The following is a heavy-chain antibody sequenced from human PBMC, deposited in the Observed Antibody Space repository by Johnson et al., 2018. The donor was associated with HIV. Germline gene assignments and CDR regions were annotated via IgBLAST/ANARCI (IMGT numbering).Heavy chain of an antibody. J-gene: IGHJ3*02. CDR3: AKDSRRWGAFSDAFDI. Sequence: QVQLVESGGGVVQPGRSLRLSCAASGFNFSDYYMSWIRQAPGKGLEWISYISNSGSTIYYVDSVKGRFTISRGNAKNSLYLQMNSLRAEDTAVYYCAKDSRRWGAFSDAFDIWGQGTMVTVSS. V-gene: IGHV3-11*04. CDR1: GFNFSDYY. CDR2: ISNSGSTI. D-gene: IGHD1-26*01.